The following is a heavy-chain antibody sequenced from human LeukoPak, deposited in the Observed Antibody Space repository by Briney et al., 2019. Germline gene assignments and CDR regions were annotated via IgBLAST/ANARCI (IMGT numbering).Heavy chain of an antibody. J-gene: IGHJ4*02. CDR3: ARDPTPVTTVTTFDY. Sequence: PGGSLRLSCAASEFTFSDYYMSWIRQAPGKGLEWVSYISSGGTITHYADSVKGRFTISRDNAKNLLYLKMNSLRVEDTAVYYCARDPTPVTTVTTFDYWGQGTLVTVSS. D-gene: IGHD4-17*01. CDR1: EFTFSDYY. CDR2: ISSGGTIT. V-gene: IGHV3-11*04.